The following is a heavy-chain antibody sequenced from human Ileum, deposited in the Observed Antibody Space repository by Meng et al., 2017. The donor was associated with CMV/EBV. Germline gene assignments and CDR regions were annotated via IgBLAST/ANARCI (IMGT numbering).Heavy chain of an antibody. J-gene: IGHJ4*02. CDR2: INPDSGGT. D-gene: IGHD1/OR15-1a*01. V-gene: IGHV1-2*02. CDR3: ARGVRVATRGSGFDY. CDR1: GYTFTGYY. Sequence: SGYTFTGYYMHWLRQPPGQGLEWVAWINPDSGGTFYAQKFQGRVTMTRDTSISTAYMELSGLRSDDTAVYYCARGVRVATRGSGFDYWGQGTLVTVSS.